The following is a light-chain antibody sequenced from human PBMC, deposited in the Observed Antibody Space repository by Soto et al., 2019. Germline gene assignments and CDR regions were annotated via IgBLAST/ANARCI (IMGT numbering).Light chain of an antibody. J-gene: IGLJ1*01. Sequence: SVLTQPASVSGSPGQSITISCTGTSSDVGGYNYVSWYQQPPGKAPKLMICEVSNRPSGVSNRFSGSKSGNTASLTTSRPQAEDEADYYCSSYTSSSTQVFGTGTKVTV. CDR2: EVS. V-gene: IGLV2-14*01. CDR1: SSDVGGYNY. CDR3: SSYTSSSTQV.